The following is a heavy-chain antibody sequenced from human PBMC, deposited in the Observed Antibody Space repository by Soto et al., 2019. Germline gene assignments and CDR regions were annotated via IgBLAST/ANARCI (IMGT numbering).Heavy chain of an antibody. D-gene: IGHD1-26*01. V-gene: IGHV4-4*02. Sequence: SETLSLTFAVSGGPFTSNNRWTCLRQPPGEGLEVMGEIYRTGSTNYNPSLKSRFTISRDNAENQFSLKVTSLPAEDTGVYYCASREPGTSVDYWGQGTLVNVSS. CDR1: GGPFTSNNR. CDR2: IYRTGST. J-gene: IGHJ4*02. CDR3: ASREPGTSVDY.